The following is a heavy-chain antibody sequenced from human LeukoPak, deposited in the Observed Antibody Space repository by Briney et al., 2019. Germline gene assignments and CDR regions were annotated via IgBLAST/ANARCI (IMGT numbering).Heavy chain of an antibody. V-gene: IGHV4-34*01. CDR3: AAHNYYYYGMDV. CDR1: GGSFSGYY. Sequence: SETLSLTCAVYGGSFSGYYWSWIRQPPGKGLEWIGEINHSGSTNYNPSLKSRVTISVDTSKNQFSLKLSSVTAADTAVYYCAAHNYYYYGMDVWGQGITVTVSS. J-gene: IGHJ6*02. CDR2: INHSGST.